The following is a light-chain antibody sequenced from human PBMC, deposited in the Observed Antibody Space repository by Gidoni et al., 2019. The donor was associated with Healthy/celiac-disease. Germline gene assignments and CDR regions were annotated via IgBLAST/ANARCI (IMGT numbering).Light chain of an antibody. CDR1: QSVSSN. J-gene: IGKJ5*01. Sequence: EIVITQSPATLSVSHGERATLSCMARQSVSSNLAWYQQKPGQAPRLLIYGASTRATGIPARFSGSGSGTEFTLTISILQSEDFAVYYCQQYNNWPPITFGQGTRLEIK. CDR3: QQYNNWPPIT. CDR2: GAS. V-gene: IGKV3D-15*01.